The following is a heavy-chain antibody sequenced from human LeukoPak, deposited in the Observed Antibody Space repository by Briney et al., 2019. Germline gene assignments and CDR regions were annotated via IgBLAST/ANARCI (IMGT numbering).Heavy chain of an antibody. D-gene: IGHD6-19*01. Sequence: PGRSLRLSCAASGFTFSSYGMHWVRQAPGKGLEWVAVISYDGSNKYYADSVKGRFTISRDNSKNTLYLQMNSLRAEDTAVYYCAKDSGQWLPHDAFDIWGLGTMVTVSS. CDR2: ISYDGSNK. J-gene: IGHJ3*02. CDR1: GFTFSSYG. CDR3: AKDSGQWLPHDAFDI. V-gene: IGHV3-30*18.